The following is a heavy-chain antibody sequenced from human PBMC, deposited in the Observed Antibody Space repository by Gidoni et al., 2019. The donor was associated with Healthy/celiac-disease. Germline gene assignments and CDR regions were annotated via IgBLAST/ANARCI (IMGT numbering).Heavy chain of an antibody. V-gene: IGHV4-34*01. CDR1: GGSFIGYY. Sequence: VQLQQWGAGLLQPSETLSLTCAVYGGSFIGYYWSWIRQPPGKGLEWIGEINHSGSTNYNPSLKSRVTISVDTSKNQFSLKLSSVTAADTAVYYCAGVGYCSGGSCYSYGMDVWGQGTTVTVSS. J-gene: IGHJ6*02. CDR2: INHSGST. CDR3: AGVGYCSGGSCYSYGMDV. D-gene: IGHD2-15*01.